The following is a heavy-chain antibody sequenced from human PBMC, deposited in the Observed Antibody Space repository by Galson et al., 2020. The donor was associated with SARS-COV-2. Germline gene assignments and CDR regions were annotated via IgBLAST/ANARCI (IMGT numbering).Heavy chain of an antibody. D-gene: IGHD3-3*01. Sequence: ASVKVSCKASGYTFTSYYMHWVRQAPGQGLEWMGIINPSGGSTSYAQKFQGRVTMTRHTSTSTVYMELSSLRSEDTAVYYCARAEGVTIFGVVIDYYYYGMDVWGQGTTVTGSS. CDR1: GYTFTSYY. CDR2: INPSGGST. J-gene: IGHJ6*02. V-gene: IGHV1-46*01. CDR3: ARAEGVTIFGVVIDYYYYGMDV.